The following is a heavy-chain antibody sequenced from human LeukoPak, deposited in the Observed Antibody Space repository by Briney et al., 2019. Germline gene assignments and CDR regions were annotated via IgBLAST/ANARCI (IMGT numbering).Heavy chain of an antibody. CDR2: IGTAGDT. CDR1: GFTFSSYD. V-gene: IGHV3-13*01. Sequence: GGSLRLSCAASGFTFSSYDMHWVRQATGKGLEWVSAIGTAGDTYYPGSVKGRFTISRENAKNSLYLQMNSLRAGDTAVYYCARVHRPLGAFDIWGQGTMVTVSS. CDR3: ARVHRPLGAFDI. J-gene: IGHJ3*02.